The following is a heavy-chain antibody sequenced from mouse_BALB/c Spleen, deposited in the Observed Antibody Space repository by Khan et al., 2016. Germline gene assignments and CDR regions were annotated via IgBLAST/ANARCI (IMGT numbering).Heavy chain of an antibody. CDR3: TRGTGYFDY. Sequence: QVQLQQPGAELVRPGASVKLSCKASGYTFTSFWINWVKQRPGQGLEWIGHIYPSDSYTDYNQKFQDRATLTVDKSSNTAYMQLNSPTSEDSAVYYCTRGTGYFDYWGQGTTRTVSS. D-gene: IGHD3-3*01. J-gene: IGHJ2*01. CDR2: IYPSDSYT. CDR1: GYTFTSFW. V-gene: IGHV1-69*02.